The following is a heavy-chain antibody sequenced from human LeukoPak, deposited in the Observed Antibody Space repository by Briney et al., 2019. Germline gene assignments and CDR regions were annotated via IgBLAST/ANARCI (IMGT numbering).Heavy chain of an antibody. CDR1: GFTFSSYS. V-gene: IGHV3-21*01. J-gene: IGHJ4*02. D-gene: IGHD1-26*01. CDR3: ARGDPGGSYFRPIDY. Sequence: GGSLRLSCAASGFTFSSYSMNWVRQAPGKGLEWVSSISSSSSYIYYADSVKGRFTISRDNAKNSLYLQMNSLRAEDTAVYYCARGDPGGSYFRPIDYWGQGTLVTVSS. CDR2: ISSSSSYI.